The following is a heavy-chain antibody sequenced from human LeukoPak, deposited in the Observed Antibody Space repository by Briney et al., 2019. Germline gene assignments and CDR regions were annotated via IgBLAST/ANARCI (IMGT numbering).Heavy chain of an antibody. V-gene: IGHV4-39*06. CDR1: AGSISSSSYY. Sequence: PSETLSLTCTVAAGSISSSSYYWRWIRQPPGKGLEWIGSIYYSTSTYYNPSLKSRVTISVDTSKNQFPLKMSSVTDVETDVYYTARHCSIMGYNWHGRSSNWFDPGGEGTLLTVS. CDR2: IYYSTST. D-gene: IGHD1-20*01. J-gene: IGHJ5*02. CDR3: ARHCSIMGYNWHGRSSNWFDP.